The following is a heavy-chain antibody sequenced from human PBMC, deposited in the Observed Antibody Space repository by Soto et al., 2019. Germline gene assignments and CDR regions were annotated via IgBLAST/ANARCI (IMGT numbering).Heavy chain of an antibody. CDR1: GGSFSGYY. V-gene: IGHV4-34*01. CDR2: INHSGST. Sequence: SETLSLTCAVYGGSFSGYYWSWIRQPPGKGLEWIGEINHSGSTNYNPSLKSRVTISVDTSKNQFSLKLSSVTAADTAVYYCARGGPRPFDYWGQGTMVTVSS. D-gene: IGHD6-25*01. CDR3: ARGGPRPFDY. J-gene: IGHJ4*03.